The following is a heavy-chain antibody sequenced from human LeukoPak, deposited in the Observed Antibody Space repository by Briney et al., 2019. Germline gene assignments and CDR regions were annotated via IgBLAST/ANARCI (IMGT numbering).Heavy chain of an antibody. D-gene: IGHD3-10*01. V-gene: IGHV1-69*05. Sequence: SVKVSCKASGGTFSSYAISWVRQAPGQGLEWMGGIIPIFGTANYAQKFQGRVTITTDESTSTAYMELSSLRPEDTAVYYCARVPGSGYYYYYMDVWGKGTTVTVSS. J-gene: IGHJ6*03. CDR1: GGTFSSYA. CDR2: IIPIFGTA. CDR3: ARVPGSGYYYYYMDV.